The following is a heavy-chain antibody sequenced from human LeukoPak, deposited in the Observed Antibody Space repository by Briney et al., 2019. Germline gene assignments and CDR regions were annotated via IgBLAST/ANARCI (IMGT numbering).Heavy chain of an antibody. Sequence: GGSLRLSCSASQFTFSYYAMTWVRQPPGKGLEWVSGIGGSNDYTYYPDSVKGRFIISRDNSNNTLYMQLNSLTVDATAVYFCAKEIYAYGSRGFDYWGQGILVTVSS. J-gene: IGHJ4*02. CDR3: AKEIYAYGSRGFDY. CDR2: IGGSNDYT. D-gene: IGHD3-10*01. CDR1: QFTFSYYA. V-gene: IGHV3-23*01.